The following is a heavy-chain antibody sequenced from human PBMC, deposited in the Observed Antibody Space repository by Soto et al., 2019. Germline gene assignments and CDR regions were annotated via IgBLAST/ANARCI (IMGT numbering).Heavy chain of an antibody. CDR2: ISYDGNNK. V-gene: IGHV3-30-3*01. CDR3: ARDSSGPPSPVFDY. J-gene: IGHJ4*02. Sequence: GGSLRLSCAASGFTFTNYAMYWVRQAPGKGLEWVALISYDGNNKYYADSVKGRFTISRDSSKNTLYLQMNSLRAEDTAVYYCARDSSGPPSPVFDYWGQGTLVTVSS. D-gene: IGHD3-22*01. CDR1: GFTFTNYA.